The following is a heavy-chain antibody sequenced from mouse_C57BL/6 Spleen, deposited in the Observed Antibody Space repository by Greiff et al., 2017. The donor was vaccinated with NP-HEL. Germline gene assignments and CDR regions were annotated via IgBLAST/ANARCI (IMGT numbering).Heavy chain of an antibody. CDR3: AREPPYYYGSSPDY. D-gene: IGHD1-1*01. Sequence: VKLMESGPELVKPGASVKISCKASGYAFSSSWMNWVKQRPGKGLEWIGRIYPGDGDTNYNGKFKGKATLTADKSSSTAYMQLSSLTSEDSAVYFCAREPPYYYGSSPDYWGQGTTLTVSS. V-gene: IGHV1-82*01. CDR1: GYAFSSSW. J-gene: IGHJ2*01. CDR2: IYPGDGDT.